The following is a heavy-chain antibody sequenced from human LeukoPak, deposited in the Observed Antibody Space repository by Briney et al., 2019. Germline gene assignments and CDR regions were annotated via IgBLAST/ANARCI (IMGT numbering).Heavy chain of an antibody. CDR2: IWYDGSNK. Sequence: PGRSLRLSCAASGFTSSSYGMHWVRQAPGKGLEWVAVIWYDGSNKYYADSVKGRFTISRDNSKNTLYLQMNSLRAEDTAVYYCARELWFGELYCGMDVWGQGTTVTVSS. D-gene: IGHD3-10*01. V-gene: IGHV3-33*01. CDR3: ARELWFGELYCGMDV. J-gene: IGHJ6*02. CDR1: GFTSSSYG.